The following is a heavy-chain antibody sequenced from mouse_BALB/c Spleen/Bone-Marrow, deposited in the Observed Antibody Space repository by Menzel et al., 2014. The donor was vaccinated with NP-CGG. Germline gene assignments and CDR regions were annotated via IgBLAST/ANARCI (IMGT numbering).Heavy chain of an antibody. CDR3: ARHHRYAYYFDY. V-gene: IGHV1S130*01. Sequence: QVQLQQSGSVLVRPGASVKLSCKASGYTFTNSWIHWAKQRPGQGLEWIGEIHPNSGNTNFNEKFKVKATLTVDTSSNTAYVDLSSLTAEDSAVYYCARHHRYAYYFDYWGQGTTLTVSS. J-gene: IGHJ2*01. D-gene: IGHD2-14*01. CDR1: GYTFTNSW. CDR2: IHPNSGNT.